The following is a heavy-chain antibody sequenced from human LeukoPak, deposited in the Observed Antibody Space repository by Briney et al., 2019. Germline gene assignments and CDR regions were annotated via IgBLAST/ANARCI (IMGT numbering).Heavy chain of an antibody. D-gene: IGHD4-23*01. CDR3: ARAKVEDGGNSFFDY. J-gene: IGHJ4*02. CDR2: IIPIFGTA. V-gene: IGHV1-69*13. CDR1: GGTFSSYA. Sequence: SVKVSCKASGGTFSSYAISWVRQAPGQGLEWMGGIIPIFGTANYAQKFQGRVTITADESTSTAYMELSSLRSEDTAVYYCARAKVEDGGNSFFDYWGQGTLVTVSS.